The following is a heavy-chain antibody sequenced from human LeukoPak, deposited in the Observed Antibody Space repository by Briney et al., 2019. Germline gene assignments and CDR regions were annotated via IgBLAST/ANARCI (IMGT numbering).Heavy chain of an antibody. D-gene: IGHD7-27*01. Sequence: ASVKVSCKASGYTFTSYGISWVRQAPGQRLEWMGWINIGNANTKYSQKFQGRVTITRDTSASIAYMELSSLRSEDTAVYYRAKVNGDNTLDYWGQGTLVTVSS. J-gene: IGHJ4*02. V-gene: IGHV1-3*04. CDR3: AKVNGDNTLDY. CDR1: GYTFTSYG. CDR2: INIGNANT.